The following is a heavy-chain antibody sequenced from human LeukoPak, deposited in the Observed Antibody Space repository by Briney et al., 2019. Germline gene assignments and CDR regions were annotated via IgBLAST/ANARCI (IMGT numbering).Heavy chain of an antibody. D-gene: IGHD3-3*01. Sequence: GRSLRLSCAAPGFTFSSYGMHWVRQAPGKGLEWVAVIWYDGSNKYYADSVKGRFTISRDNSKNTLYLQMNSLRAEDTAVYYCATDSMKEWLGSGYWAQGTLVTVSS. V-gene: IGHV3-33*01. CDR1: GFTFSSYG. CDR2: IWYDGSNK. CDR3: ATDSMKEWLGSGY. J-gene: IGHJ4*02.